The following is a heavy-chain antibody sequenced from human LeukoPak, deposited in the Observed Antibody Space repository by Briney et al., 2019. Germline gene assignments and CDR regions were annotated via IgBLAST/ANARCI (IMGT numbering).Heavy chain of an antibody. CDR2: ISAYNGNT. Sequence: GASVKVSCKASGYTFTSYGISWVRQAPGQGLEWMGWISAYNGNTNYAQKLQGRVTMTTDTSTSTAYMELRSLRSDDTAVYYCARVEPRYCSSTSCYISYWGQGTLVTVSS. CDR3: ARVEPRYCSSTSCYISY. J-gene: IGHJ4*02. D-gene: IGHD2-2*02. V-gene: IGHV1-18*01. CDR1: GYTFTSYG.